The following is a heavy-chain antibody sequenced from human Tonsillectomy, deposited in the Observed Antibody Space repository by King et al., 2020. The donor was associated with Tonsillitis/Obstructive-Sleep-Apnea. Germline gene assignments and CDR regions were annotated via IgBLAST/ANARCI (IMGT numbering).Heavy chain of an antibody. V-gene: IGHV3-30*18. CDR2: ISYDGSNK. J-gene: IGHJ4*02. CDR1: GFTFSSYG. D-gene: IGHD3-22*01. Sequence: VQLVESGGGVVQPGRSLRLSCAASGFTFSSYGMHWVRQAPGKGLEWVAVISYDGSNKYYADSVKGRFTISRDNSKNTLYLQMNSLRAEDTAVYYCAKDNYYDSSGYQPPVYFDYWGQGTLVTVSS. CDR3: AKDNYYDSSGYQPPVYFDY.